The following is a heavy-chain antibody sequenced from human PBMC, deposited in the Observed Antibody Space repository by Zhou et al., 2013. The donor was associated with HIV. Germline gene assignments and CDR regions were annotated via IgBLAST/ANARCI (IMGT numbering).Heavy chain of an antibody. CDR1: GGSISSHY. CDR2: THYSGST. V-gene: IGHV4-59*11. D-gene: IGHD3-9*01. J-gene: IGHJ4*02. CDR3: ARNFDWSGYYFDY. Sequence: QVQLQESGPGLVKPSETLSLTCTVSGGSISSHYWSWIRQPPGKGLEWIGYTHYSGSTNYNPSLKSRVTISVDTSKNQFSLKLSSVTAADTAVYYCARNFDWSGYYFDYWGQGTLVTVSP.